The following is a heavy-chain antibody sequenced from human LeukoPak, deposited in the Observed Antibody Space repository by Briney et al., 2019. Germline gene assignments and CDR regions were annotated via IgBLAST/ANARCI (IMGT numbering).Heavy chain of an antibody. Sequence: NSSETLSLTCSVSGYSISRGYYWNWIRQPPGQGLEWIGSVYHNGSPNYNPSLKSRVFISVDTSKNQFSLKLSSVTAADTAVYYCASSSGQTMFVWGQGTTVSVSS. D-gene: IGHD5-12*01. CDR1: GYSISRGYY. CDR3: ASSSGQTMFV. V-gene: IGHV4-38-2*02. CDR2: VYHNGSP. J-gene: IGHJ6*02.